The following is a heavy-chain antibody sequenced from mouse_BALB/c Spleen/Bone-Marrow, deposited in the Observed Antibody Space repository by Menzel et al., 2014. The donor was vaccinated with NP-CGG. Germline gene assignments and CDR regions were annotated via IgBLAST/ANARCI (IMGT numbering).Heavy chain of an antibody. CDR1: GFTFSSYG. CDR2: INSNGGST. Sequence: EVMLVESAGGLVQPGGSLKLSCAASGFTFSSYGMSWVRQTPDKRLELVATINSNGGSTYYPDSVKGRFTISRDNAKNTLYLQMSSLKSEDTAMYYCARDSNDYWGQGTTLTVSS. V-gene: IGHV5-6-3*01. CDR3: ARDSNDY. J-gene: IGHJ2*01.